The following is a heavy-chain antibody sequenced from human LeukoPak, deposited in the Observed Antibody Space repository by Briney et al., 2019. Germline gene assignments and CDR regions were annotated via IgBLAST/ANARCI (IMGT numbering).Heavy chain of an antibody. CDR1: GGSISSYY. Sequence: SETLSLTCTVSGGSISSYYWSWIRQPAGKGLEWIGRINTSGSTNYNPTLKSRVTMSVDTSKNQFSLKLSSVTAADTAVYYCARVRCSGGSCYPFDAFDIWGQGTMVTVSS. D-gene: IGHD2-15*01. CDR2: INTSGST. CDR3: ARVRCSGGSCYPFDAFDI. V-gene: IGHV4-4*07. J-gene: IGHJ3*02.